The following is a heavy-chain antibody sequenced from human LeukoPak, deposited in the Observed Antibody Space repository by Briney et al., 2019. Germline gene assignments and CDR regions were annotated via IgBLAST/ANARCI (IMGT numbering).Heavy chain of an antibody. CDR3: ARSMYDSSGLVFDY. CDR2: IYYTGST. D-gene: IGHD3-22*01. CDR1: GGSFSGYY. J-gene: IGHJ4*02. V-gene: IGHV4-34*09. Sequence: KTSETLSLTCAVYGGSFSGYYWSWIRQPPGKGLDWIGYIYYTGSTYYNPSLKSRVSISVDTSKNQFSLKLSSVTAADTALYYCARSMYDSSGLVFDYWGQGTLVTVSS.